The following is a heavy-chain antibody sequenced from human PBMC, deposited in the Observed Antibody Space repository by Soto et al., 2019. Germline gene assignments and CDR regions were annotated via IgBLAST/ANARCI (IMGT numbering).Heavy chain of an antibody. Sequence: EVQLVESGGGLVQPGGSLRLSCAASGFTFSSYWMLWVRQAPGKGLVWVSRINSDGSTTSYADSVKGRFTISRDNAKNTLYLQMNSLRAEDTAVYYCARVNPRYSYVNYWGQGTLVTVSS. J-gene: IGHJ4*02. CDR3: ARVNPRYSYVNY. V-gene: IGHV3-74*01. CDR2: INSDGSTT. CDR1: GFTFSSYW. D-gene: IGHD5-18*01.